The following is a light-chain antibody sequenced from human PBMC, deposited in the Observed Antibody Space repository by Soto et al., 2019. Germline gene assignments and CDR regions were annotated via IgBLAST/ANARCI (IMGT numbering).Light chain of an antibody. CDR3: QQSYSSPPT. CDR2: AAS. Sequence: DFLVVPSPSSLSASVDDRVIITCRASQSISNHLNWYQQKPGKAPKLLIFAASSLQSGGPSRFSGSRSGPDFTLTISRLQPEDFATYYCQQSYSSPPTFGQGTKVDI. V-gene: IGKV1-39*01. CDR1: QSISNH. J-gene: IGKJ1*01.